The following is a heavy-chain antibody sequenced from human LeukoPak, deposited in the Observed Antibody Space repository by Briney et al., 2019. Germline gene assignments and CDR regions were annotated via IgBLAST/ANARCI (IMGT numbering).Heavy chain of an antibody. J-gene: IGHJ5*02. D-gene: IGHD4-17*01. Sequence: GGSLRLSCAASGFTFSSYAMSWVRQAPGKGLEWVSGISGSGGSTYYADSVKGRFTISRDNSKNSLYLQMNSLRAEDTAVYYCARDVTVTTSNWFDPWGQGTLVTVSS. CDR3: ARDVTVTTSNWFDP. CDR2: ISGSGGST. V-gene: IGHV3-23*01. CDR1: GFTFSSYA.